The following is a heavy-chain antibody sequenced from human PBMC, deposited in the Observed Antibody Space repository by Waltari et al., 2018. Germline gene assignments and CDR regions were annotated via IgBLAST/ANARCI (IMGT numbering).Heavy chain of an antibody. J-gene: IGHJ5*02. V-gene: IGHV1-2*02. CDR2: INPNSGGT. CDR3: AREGLYSSNWFDP. CDR1: GYY. Sequence: GYYMHWVRQAPGQGLEWMGWINPNSGGTNYAQKFQGRVTMTRDTSISTAYMELSRLRSDDTAVYYCAREGLYSSNWFDPWGQGTLVTVSS. D-gene: IGHD1-26*01.